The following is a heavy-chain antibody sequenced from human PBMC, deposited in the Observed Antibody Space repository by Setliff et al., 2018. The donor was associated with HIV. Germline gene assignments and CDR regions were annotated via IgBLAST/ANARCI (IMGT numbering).Heavy chain of an antibody. J-gene: IGHJ3*02. CDR1: GYTFTSYG. Sequence: ASVKVSCKASGYTFTSYGISWVRQAPGQGLEWMGWISGHNGNTNSAQKVQGRVIMTTDTSTSTAYMELRSLRSDDAAVYYCTRGPWSKVVTTDTFDIWGQGTVVTVSS. V-gene: IGHV1-18*01. D-gene: IGHD1-26*01. CDR3: TRGPWSKVVTTDTFDI. CDR2: ISGHNGNT.